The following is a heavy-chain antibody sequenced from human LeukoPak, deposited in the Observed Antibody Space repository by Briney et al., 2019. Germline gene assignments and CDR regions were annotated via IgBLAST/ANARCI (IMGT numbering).Heavy chain of an antibody. CDR2: ISGSGGST. J-gene: IGHJ3*02. Sequence: GGSLRLSCAASGFTFSSYGMHWVRQAPGKGLEWVSAISGSGGSTYYADSVKGRFTISRDNSKNTLYLQMNSLRAEDTAVYYCANSDIVVVPAAIESPDSDAFDIWGQGTMVTVSS. CDR1: GFTFSSYG. V-gene: IGHV3-23*01. CDR3: ANSDIVVVPAAIESPDSDAFDI. D-gene: IGHD2-2*01.